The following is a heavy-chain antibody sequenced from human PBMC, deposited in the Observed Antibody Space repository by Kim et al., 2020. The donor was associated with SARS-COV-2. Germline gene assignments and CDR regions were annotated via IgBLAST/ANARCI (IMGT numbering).Heavy chain of an antibody. CDR3: ARESRNGGTYSYLDL. J-gene: IGHJ4*03. D-gene: IGHD1-26*01. V-gene: IGHV3-64*02. CDR1: GFNLSGYA. Sequence: GGSLRLSCAVSGFNLSGYAMHWVRQAPGKGLEYVSAINSNGCRTYYADSVRGRFTISRDISKNRLYLQMGSLTVEDKAVYYCARESRNGGTYSYLDLWG. CDR2: INSNGCRT.